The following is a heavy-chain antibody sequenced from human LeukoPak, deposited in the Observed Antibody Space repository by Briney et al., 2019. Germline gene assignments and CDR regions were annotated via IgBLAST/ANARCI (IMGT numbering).Heavy chain of an antibody. Sequence: GGSLRLSCVASGFTFSNAWMIWVRQAPGKGLEWVSVIYSGGSTYYADSVKGRFTISRDNSKNTLYLQMNSLRAEDTAVYYCASPLWFGELFLDAFDIWGQGTMVTVSS. CDR2: IYSGGST. D-gene: IGHD3-10*01. J-gene: IGHJ3*02. V-gene: IGHV3-66*02. CDR1: GFTFSNAW. CDR3: ASPLWFGELFLDAFDI.